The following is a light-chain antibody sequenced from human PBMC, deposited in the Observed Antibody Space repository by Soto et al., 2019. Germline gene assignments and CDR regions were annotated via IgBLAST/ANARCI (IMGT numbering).Light chain of an antibody. V-gene: IGLV2-8*01. J-gene: IGLJ2*01. Sequence: QSALTQPPSASGTPGQSVTIPCTGTSSDVGDYNYVSWYQQHPGKAPKLMIHEVSRRPSGVPDRFSGSKSGNTASLTVSGLQAEDEADYYCSSNAGSNNLVFGGGTKLTVL. CDR1: SSDVGDYNY. CDR3: SSNAGSNNLV. CDR2: EVS.